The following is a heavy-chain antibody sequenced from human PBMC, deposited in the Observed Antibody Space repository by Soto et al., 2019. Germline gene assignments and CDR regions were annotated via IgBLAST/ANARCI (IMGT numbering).Heavy chain of an antibody. CDR3: ARGLIAAAGPNYYYGMDV. J-gene: IGHJ6*02. CDR1: GGTFSSYA. CDR2: IIPIFGTA. V-gene: IGHV1-69*12. Sequence: QVQLVQSGAEVKKPGSSVKVSCKASGGTFSSYAISWVRQAPGQGLEWMGGIIPIFGTANYAQKFQGRVTITADESTSTAYMELSSLRSEDTAVYYCARGLIAAAGPNYYYGMDVRGQGTTVTVSS. D-gene: IGHD6-13*01.